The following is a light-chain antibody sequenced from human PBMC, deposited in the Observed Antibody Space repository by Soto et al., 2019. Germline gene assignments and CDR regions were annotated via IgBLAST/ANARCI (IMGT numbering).Light chain of an antibody. Sequence: DIHLTQSPSFLSASVGYRVTITCRPSQAVPNNMAWYQQKPGKPPKLLIYEESTLHSGVPSRFSGRKSGTQFTLTIDSLQPEDFAVYYCQQYGSSPLTFGGGTKVDIK. CDR1: QAVPNN. CDR2: EES. J-gene: IGKJ4*01. V-gene: IGKV1-9*01. CDR3: QQYGSSPLT.